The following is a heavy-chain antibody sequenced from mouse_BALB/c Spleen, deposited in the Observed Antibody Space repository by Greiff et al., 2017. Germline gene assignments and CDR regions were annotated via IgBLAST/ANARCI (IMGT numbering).Heavy chain of an antibody. CDR1: GFTFSDYY. V-gene: IGHV5-4*02. CDR3: ARDRPFAY. Sequence: EVHLVESGGGLVKPGGSLKLSCAASGFTFSDYYMYWVRQTPEKRLEWVATISDGGSYTYYPDSVKGRFTISRDNAKNNLYLQMSSLKSEDTAMYYCARDRPFAYWGQGTLVTVSA. J-gene: IGHJ3*01. CDR2: ISDGGSYT.